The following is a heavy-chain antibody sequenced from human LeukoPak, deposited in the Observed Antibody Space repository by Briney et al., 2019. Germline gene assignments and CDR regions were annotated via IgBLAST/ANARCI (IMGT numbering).Heavy chain of an antibody. CDR2: IYKEGNT. D-gene: IGHD6-19*01. Sequence: GGSLRLSCAASGFTVSGNYMSWVRQAPGKGLQWVSTIYKEGNTFYADSVRGRFTLSRDNSKNTLYLQMNSLRAEDTAIYYCARESVTSGWYLCWGQGTLVTVSS. V-gene: IGHV3-53*01. CDR1: GFTVSGNY. CDR3: ARESVTSGWYLC. J-gene: IGHJ4*02.